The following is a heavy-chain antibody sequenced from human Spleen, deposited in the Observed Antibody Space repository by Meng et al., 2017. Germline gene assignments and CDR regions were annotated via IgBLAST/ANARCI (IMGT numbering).Heavy chain of an antibody. CDR1: GYSISSGYY. CDR3: ARDSHGPVHS. J-gene: IGHJ4*02. V-gene: IGHV4-38-2*02. CDR2: IYHSGTT. Sequence: SETLSLTCTVSGYSISSGYYWGWIRQPPGKGLEWIGSIYHSGTTYYNPSLKSRVTISVDTSKNQFSLKLSSVTAADTAVYYCARDSHGPVHSWGQGTLVTVSS.